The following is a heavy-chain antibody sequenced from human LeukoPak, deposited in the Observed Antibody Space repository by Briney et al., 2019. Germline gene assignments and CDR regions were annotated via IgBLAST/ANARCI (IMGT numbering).Heavy chain of an antibody. CDR1: GYTFTGYY. Sequence: GASVKVSCKASGYTFTGYYMHWVRQAPGQGLEWTGRINPNSGGTNYAQKFQGRVTMTRDTSISTAYMELSRLRSDDTAVYYCARGNVAMLVDPKNWFDPWGQGTLVTVSS. CDR3: ARGNVAMLVDPKNWFDP. J-gene: IGHJ5*02. V-gene: IGHV1-2*06. CDR2: INPNSGGT. D-gene: IGHD1-1*01.